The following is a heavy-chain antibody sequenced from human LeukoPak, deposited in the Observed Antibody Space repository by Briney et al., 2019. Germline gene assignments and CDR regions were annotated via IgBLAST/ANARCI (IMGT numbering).Heavy chain of an antibody. CDR2: ISYDGSNK. J-gene: IGHJ4*02. D-gene: IGHD4-17*01. CDR3: AKDRDYGDSPDY. Sequence: GGSLRLSCAASGFTFSSYGMHWVRQAPGKGLEWMAVISYDGSNKYYADSVKGRFTISRDNSKNTLYLQMNSLRAEDTAVYYCAKDRDYGDSPDYWGQGTLVTVSS. CDR1: GFTFSSYG. V-gene: IGHV3-30*18.